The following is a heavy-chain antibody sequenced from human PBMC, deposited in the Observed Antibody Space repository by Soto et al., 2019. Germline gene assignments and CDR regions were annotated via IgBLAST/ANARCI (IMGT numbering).Heavy chain of an antibody. Sequence: SETLSLTCTVSGGSISSGGYYWSWIRQHPGKGLEWIGYIYYSGSTYYNPSLKSRVTMSVDTSENQFSLRLSSVTAADTAAYYCARKDSGYGDYMDVWGKGTTVTVSS. CDR1: GGSISSGGYY. D-gene: IGHD5-12*01. J-gene: IGHJ6*03. V-gene: IGHV4-31*03. CDR2: IYYSGST. CDR3: ARKDSGYGDYMDV.